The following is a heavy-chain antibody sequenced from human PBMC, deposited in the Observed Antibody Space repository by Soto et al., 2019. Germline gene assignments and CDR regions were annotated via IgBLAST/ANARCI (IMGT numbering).Heavy chain of an antibody. CDR1: GFTFSSYG. V-gene: IGHV3-33*01. CDR3: ARVRRGSYYHDAFDI. D-gene: IGHD1-26*01. J-gene: IGHJ3*02. Sequence: QVQLVESGGGVVQPGRSLRLSCAASGFTFSSYGMHWVRQAPGKGLEWVAVIWYDGSNKYYADSVKGRFTISRDNSKNTLYLQMNSLRAEDRAVYYCARVRRGSYYHDAFDIWGQGTMVTVSS. CDR2: IWYDGSNK.